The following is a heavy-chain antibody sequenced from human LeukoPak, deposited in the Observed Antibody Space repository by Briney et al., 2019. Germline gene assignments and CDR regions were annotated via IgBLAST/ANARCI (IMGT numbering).Heavy chain of an antibody. CDR2: ISGSGGST. CDR3: AKEVRGSWYYYDSSGYPLDEY. CDR1: GFTFSSYA. Sequence: GGSLRLSCAASGFTFSSYAMSWVRQAPGKGLEWVSAISGSGGSTYYADSVKGRFTISRDNSKNTLYLQMNSLRAEDTAVYYCAKEVRGSWYYYDSSGYPLDEYWGQGTLVTASS. J-gene: IGHJ4*02. V-gene: IGHV3-23*01. D-gene: IGHD3-22*01.